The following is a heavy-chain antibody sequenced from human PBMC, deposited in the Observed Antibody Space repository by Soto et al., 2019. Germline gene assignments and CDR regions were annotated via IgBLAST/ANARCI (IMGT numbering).Heavy chain of an antibody. V-gene: IGHV3-74*01. CDR2: LNSDGSST. CDR3: TRDYGDSASRYYFDF. J-gene: IGHJ4*02. D-gene: IGHD4-17*01. CDR1: GFTFSSYW. Sequence: PGGSLRLSCAASGFTFSSYWMHWVRQVPGKGLVWVSGLNSDGSSTFYADSVEGRFTISRDNPKNTLYLQTDSLGAEDTAMYYCTRDYGDSASRYYFDFWGQGALVTVSS.